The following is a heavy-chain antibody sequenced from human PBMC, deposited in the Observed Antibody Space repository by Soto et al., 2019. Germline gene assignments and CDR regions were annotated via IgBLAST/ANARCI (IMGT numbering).Heavy chain of an antibody. V-gene: IGHV3-23*01. Sequence: SLRLSCAASGFTFRDYPMTWVRQAPGQGLEYVSSITNSGDRAFYVDSVKGRFTISRDNSKNTLYLQMNSLRAEDTAVYYCAKDYGEYSSSWYNWFDPWGQGTLVTVSS. D-gene: IGHD6-13*01. J-gene: IGHJ5*02. CDR3: AKDYGEYSSSWYNWFDP. CDR1: GFTFRDYP. CDR2: ITNSGDRA.